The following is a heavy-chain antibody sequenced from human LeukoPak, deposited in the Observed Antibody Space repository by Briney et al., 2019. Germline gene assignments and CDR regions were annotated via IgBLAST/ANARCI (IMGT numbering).Heavy chain of an antibody. CDR1: GGTFSSYA. V-gene: IGHV1-69*04. D-gene: IGHD1-7*01. J-gene: IGHJ4*02. Sequence: EASVKVSCKASGGTFSSYAISWVRQAPGQGLEWMGRIIPILGIANYAQKFQGRVTITADKSTSTAYMELSSLRSEDTAVYYCARASPIITGTTSYFDYWGQGTLVTVSS. CDR2: IIPILGIA. CDR3: ARASPIITGTTSYFDY.